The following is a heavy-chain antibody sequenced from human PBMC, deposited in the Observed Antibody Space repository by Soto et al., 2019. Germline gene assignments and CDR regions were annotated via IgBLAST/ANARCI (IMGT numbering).Heavy chain of an antibody. CDR3: ARDRSMDGYNSRSFDY. Sequence: QVQLVQSGAEVKKPGSSVKVSCKASGGTFSSFGLNWVRQAPGQGLEWMGGIIPLFGTANYADKFQGRVTIAADEGTSTASMELIGLRSEDTAIYYCARDRSMDGYNSRSFDYWGQGTLVTVS. CDR1: GGTFSSFG. V-gene: IGHV1-69*01. D-gene: IGHD5-12*01. CDR2: IIPLFGTA. J-gene: IGHJ4*02.